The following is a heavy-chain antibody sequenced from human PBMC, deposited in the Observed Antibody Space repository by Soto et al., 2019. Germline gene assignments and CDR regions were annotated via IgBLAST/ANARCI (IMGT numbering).Heavy chain of an antibody. CDR2: MNPNSGNT. J-gene: IGHJ6*02. CDR1: GYTFTSYD. V-gene: IGHV1-8*01. D-gene: IGHD2-15*01. CDR3: AREGYCSGGSCYDYYGMDV. Sequence: QVQLVQSGAEVKKPGASVKVSCKASGYTFTSYDINWVRQATGQGLEWMGWMNPNSGNTGYAQKLQGRVTMTRNTSISTAYMELSSLRSEDTAVYYCAREGYCSGGSCYDYYGMDVWGQGTTVTVSS.